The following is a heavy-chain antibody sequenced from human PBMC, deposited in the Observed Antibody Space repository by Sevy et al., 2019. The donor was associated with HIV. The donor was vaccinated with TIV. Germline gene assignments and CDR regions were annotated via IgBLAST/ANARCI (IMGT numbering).Heavy chain of an antibody. CDR3: ARSGMQLWLDYFDH. CDR2: IKQDGSEE. V-gene: IGHV3-7*01. CDR1: GFTFSSYW. Sequence: GGSLRLSCAASGFTFSSYWMTWVRQAPGKGLEWVAKIKQDGSEESLVDSVKGRFTISRDNAKNSLYLQMTSLRAEDTAVYYCARSGMQLWLDYFDHWGQGTLVTVSS. D-gene: IGHD5-18*01. J-gene: IGHJ4*02.